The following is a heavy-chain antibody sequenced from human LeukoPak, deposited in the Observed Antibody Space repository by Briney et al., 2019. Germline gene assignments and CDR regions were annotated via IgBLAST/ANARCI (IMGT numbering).Heavy chain of an antibody. CDR2: IWYDGSNK. CDR3: AKGVDTATLHGAFDI. V-gene: IGHV3-30*02. CDR1: GFTFSSYG. D-gene: IGHD5-18*01. J-gene: IGHJ3*02. Sequence: GGSLRLSCAASGFTFSSYGMHWVRQAPGKGLEWVAVIWYDGSNKYYADSVKGRFTISRDNSKNTLYLQMNSLRAEDTAVYYCAKGVDTATLHGAFDIWGQGTMVTVSS.